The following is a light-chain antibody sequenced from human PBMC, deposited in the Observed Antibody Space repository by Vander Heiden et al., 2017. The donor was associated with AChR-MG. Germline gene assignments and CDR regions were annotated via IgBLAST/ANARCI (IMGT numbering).Light chain of an antibody. V-gene: IGKV3-15*01. CDR2: GAS. CDR3: QPYTDWPPWT. Sequence: DIVLTQSPATMSVSPGERANLSCSASQSVRSDLAWYQQRPGHAPRLLIYGASTRATGIPARFSGSWSGTHFTLTISGLQSEDFAVYYCQPYTDWPPWTFGQGTKVEIK. CDR1: QSVRSD. J-gene: IGKJ1*01.